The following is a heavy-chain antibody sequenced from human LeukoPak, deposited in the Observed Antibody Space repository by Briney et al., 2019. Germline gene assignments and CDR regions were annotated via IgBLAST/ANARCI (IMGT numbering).Heavy chain of an antibody. CDR3: AKGGYSYGNGFDY. D-gene: IGHD5-18*01. V-gene: IGHV3-23*01. CDR2: ISGSGGST. Sequence: GGSLRLSCAASGFTFSSYWMSWVRQAPGKGLEWVSAISGSGGSTYYADSVKGRFTISRDNSKNTLYLQMNSLRAEDTAVYYCAKGGYSYGNGFDYWGQGTLVTVSS. J-gene: IGHJ4*02. CDR1: GFTFSSYW.